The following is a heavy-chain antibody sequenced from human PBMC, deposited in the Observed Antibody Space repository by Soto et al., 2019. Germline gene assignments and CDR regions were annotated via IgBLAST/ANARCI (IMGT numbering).Heavy chain of an antibody. Sequence: QVQLVQSGAEVKKPGSSVKVSCKASGGTFSSYAISWVRQAPGQGLEWMGGIIPIFGTANYAQKFQGRVTITADEYTSTAYMELSSLRSEDTVVYYCARQRVAVAGTSAFDIWVQGTMVTVSS. CDR2: IIPIFGTA. CDR3: ARQRVAVAGTSAFDI. V-gene: IGHV1-69*01. J-gene: IGHJ3*02. CDR1: GGTFSSYA. D-gene: IGHD6-19*01.